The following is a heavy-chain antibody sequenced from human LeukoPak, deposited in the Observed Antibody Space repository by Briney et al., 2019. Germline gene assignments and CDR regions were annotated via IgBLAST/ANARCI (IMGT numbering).Heavy chain of an antibody. CDR3: ARSSSSWSPFDY. Sequence: SETLSLTCTVSGYSISSGYYWGWIRQPPGKGLEWIGYIYYSGSTNYNPSLKSRVTISVDTSKNQFSLKLSSVTAADTAVYYCARSSSSWSPFDYWGQGTLVTVSS. D-gene: IGHD6-13*01. J-gene: IGHJ4*02. CDR2: IYYSGST. CDR1: GYSISSGYY. V-gene: IGHV4-61*01.